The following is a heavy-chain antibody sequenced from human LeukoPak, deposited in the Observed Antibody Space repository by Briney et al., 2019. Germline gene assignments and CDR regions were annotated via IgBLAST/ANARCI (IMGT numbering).Heavy chain of an antibody. D-gene: IGHD3-9*01. CDR2: IYHSGST. J-gene: IGHJ4*02. Sequence: PSETLSLTCAVSGGSISSGGYSWSWIRQPPGKGLEWIGYIYHSGSTYYNPSLKSRVTISVDRSKHQFSLKLSSVTAADTAVYYCAAHSLRYFDWLLEGDYWGQGTLVTVSS. CDR3: AAHSLRYFDWLLEGDY. CDR1: GGSISSGGYS. V-gene: IGHV4-30-2*01.